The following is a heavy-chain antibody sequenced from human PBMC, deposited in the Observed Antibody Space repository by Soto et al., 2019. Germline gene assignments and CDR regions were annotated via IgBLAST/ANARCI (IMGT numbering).Heavy chain of an antibody. D-gene: IGHD3-22*01. Sequence: PGGSLRLSCAASGFIVSTGYMSWVRQAPGKGLEWVSLIYSDGRTYYADSVKGRFTISRDNSENTLYLQMSSLRAEDTAAYYCARGLGDSTGYHYADAFDIWGQGTMVTV. CDR1: GFIVSTGY. CDR3: ARGLGDSTGYHYADAFDI. V-gene: IGHV3-53*01. CDR2: IYSDGRT. J-gene: IGHJ3*02.